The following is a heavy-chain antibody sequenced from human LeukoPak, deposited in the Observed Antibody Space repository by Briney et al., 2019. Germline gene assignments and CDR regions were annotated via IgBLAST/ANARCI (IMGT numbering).Heavy chain of an antibody. V-gene: IGHV3-74*01. CDR3: VSFYETY. D-gene: IGHD2/OR15-2a*01. Sequence: GGSLRLSCAASGFSVSSNYMSWVRQAPGKGLVWVSHINSDGSWTSYADSVKGRFTISKDNAKNTVYLQMNSLRAEDTAVYYCVSFYETYWGRGTLVTVSS. CDR1: GFSVSSNY. J-gene: IGHJ4*02. CDR2: INSDGSWT.